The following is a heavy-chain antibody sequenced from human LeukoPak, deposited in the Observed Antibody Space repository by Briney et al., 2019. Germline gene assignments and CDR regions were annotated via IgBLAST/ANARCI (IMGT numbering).Heavy chain of an antibody. CDR3: ARDWYCSGGSCYDCFDP. Sequence: ASVKVSCKASGYTFTSYGVSLVRQAPGQGLEWMGWISTYNGDTNYAQKLQGRVTMTTDTSASTAYMELGSLRSDDTAVYYCARDWYCSGGSCYDCFDPWGQGTLVTVSS. V-gene: IGHV1-18*01. CDR1: GYTFTSYG. D-gene: IGHD2-15*01. J-gene: IGHJ5*02. CDR2: ISTYNGDT.